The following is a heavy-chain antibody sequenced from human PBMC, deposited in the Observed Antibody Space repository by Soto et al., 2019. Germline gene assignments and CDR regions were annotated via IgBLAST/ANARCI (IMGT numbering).Heavy chain of an antibody. CDR1: GGSISSGGYY. D-gene: IGHD4-17*01. CDR3: ARHQSGDYGRFDY. V-gene: IGHV4-31*03. J-gene: IGHJ4*02. CDR2: IYYSGST. Sequence: PSETLSLTCTVSGGSISSGGYYWSWIRQHPGKGLEWIGYIYYSGSTYYNPSLKSRVTISVDTSKNQFSLKLSSVTAADTAVYYCARHQSGDYGRFDYWGQGTLVTVSS.